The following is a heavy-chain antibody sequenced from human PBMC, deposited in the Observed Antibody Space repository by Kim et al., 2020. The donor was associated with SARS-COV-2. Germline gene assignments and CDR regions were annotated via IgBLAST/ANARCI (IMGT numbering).Heavy chain of an antibody. CDR1: GGSISTYF. CDR3: ARGRGKSGSKDHYYGMDV. Sequence: SETLSLTYTVSGGSISTYFWSWIRQPAGKGLEWIGRIYTSGSTNYNPSLKSRVTMSLDTSKNQFSLKLSSVTAADTAIYYCARGRGKSGSKDHYYGMDVWGQGTTVTVSS. J-gene: IGHJ6*02. D-gene: IGHD1-26*01. CDR2: IYTSGST. V-gene: IGHV4-4*07.